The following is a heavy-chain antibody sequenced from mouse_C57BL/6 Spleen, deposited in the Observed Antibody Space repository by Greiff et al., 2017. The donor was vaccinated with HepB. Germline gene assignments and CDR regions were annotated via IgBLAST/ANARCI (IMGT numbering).Heavy chain of an antibody. Sequence: EVQRVESGGGLVQPKGSLKLSCAASGFSFNTYAMNWVRQAPGKGLEWVARIRSKSNNYATYYADSVKDRFTISRDDSESMLYLQMNTLKTEDTTMYYCLRRGLSAMDYWGPVTSVTVAS. CDR3: LRRGLSAMDY. CDR1: GFSFNTYA. V-gene: IGHV10-1*01. J-gene: IGHJ4*01. CDR2: IRSKSNNYAT.